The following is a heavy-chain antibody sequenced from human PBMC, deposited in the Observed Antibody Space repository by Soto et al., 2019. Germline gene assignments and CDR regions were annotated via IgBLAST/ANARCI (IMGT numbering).Heavy chain of an antibody. J-gene: IGHJ5*02. D-gene: IGHD2-15*01. CDR3: ARNVEKMCSGGSCYSWEPNWFDP. Sequence: SETLSLTCTVSGGSISSYYWSWIRQPPGKGLEWIGYIYYSGSTNYNPSLKSRVTISVDTSKNQFSLKLSSVTAADTAVYYCARNVEKMCSGGSCYSWEPNWFDPWGQGTLVTVSS. CDR2: IYYSGST. CDR1: GGSISSYY. V-gene: IGHV4-59*08.